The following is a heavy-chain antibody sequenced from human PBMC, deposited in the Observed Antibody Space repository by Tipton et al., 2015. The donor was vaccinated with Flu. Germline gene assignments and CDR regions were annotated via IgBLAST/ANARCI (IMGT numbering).Heavy chain of an antibody. D-gene: IGHD2-15*01. CDR1: GDSITGYY. Sequence: TLSLTCSVSGDSITGYYWSWIRQPPGKGLDWIGYFYHTGDTNYNPSLASRVTISVDMSTNQLSLHLRSVTAADTAVYYSARGVGGNKPYWGRGTLVTVSS. J-gene: IGHJ1*01. CDR3: ARGVGGNKPY. V-gene: IGHV4-59*08. CDR2: FYHTGDT.